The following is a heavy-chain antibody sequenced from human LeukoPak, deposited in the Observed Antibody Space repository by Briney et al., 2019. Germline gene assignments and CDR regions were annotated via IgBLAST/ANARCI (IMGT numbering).Heavy chain of an antibody. CDR3: VREEYYSDNSGYYPDF. CDR2: IYTSGST. CDR1: GDSISSGSYY. Sequence: SQTLSLTCTASGDSISSGSYYWSWIRQPAGKGLEWIGRIYTSGSTNYNPSLKSRVTISVDTSKNQFSLKLSSVTAADTAVYYCVREEYYSDNSGYYPDFWGQGTLVTVSS. J-gene: IGHJ4*02. D-gene: IGHD3-22*01. V-gene: IGHV4-61*02.